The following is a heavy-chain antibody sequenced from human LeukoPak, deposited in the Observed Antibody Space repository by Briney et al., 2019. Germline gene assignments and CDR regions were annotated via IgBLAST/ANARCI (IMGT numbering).Heavy chain of an antibody. CDR2: IFYSGST. D-gene: IGHD6-25*01. CDR3: AGRAARFFDY. V-gene: IGHV4-59*01. J-gene: IGHJ4*02. Sequence: SETLSLTFTVSGDSLNSYYWTWIRQPPGGGLQWIGYIFYSGSTNYNASLRSRVAISVDTSKNQFSLKLTSVTAADTAVYYCAGRAARFFDYWGQGILVTVSS. CDR1: GDSLNSYY.